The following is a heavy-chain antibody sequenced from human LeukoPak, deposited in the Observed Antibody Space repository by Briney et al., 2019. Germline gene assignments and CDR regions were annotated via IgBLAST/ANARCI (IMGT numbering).Heavy chain of an antibody. Sequence: GGSLRLSCAASGFTFSTSWMHWVRQAPGKGLVWVSRISGDGSGRTYADSVKGRFTISRDNAKNTLYLQLNSLRAEDKAVYYCERAKSVSRLSWIQTDICDYWRQGSLDTVSS. V-gene: IGHV3-74*01. CDR1: GFTFSTSW. CDR2: ISGDGSGR. CDR3: ERAKSVSRLSWIQTDICDY. J-gene: IGHJ4*02. D-gene: IGHD5-18*01.